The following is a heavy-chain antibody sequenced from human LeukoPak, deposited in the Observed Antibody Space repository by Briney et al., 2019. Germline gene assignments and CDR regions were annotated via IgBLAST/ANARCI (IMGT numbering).Heavy chain of an antibody. D-gene: IGHD1-1*01. J-gene: IGHJ1*01. CDR2: IKQDGSEK. Sequence: GGSLRLSCAASGFTFSSYWMSWVRQAPGKGLEWVANIKQDGSEKYYVDSVKGRFTISRDNAKNSLYPQMNSLKAGDTALYYCVRDGNDGLNDWEYWGQGALVTVSS. CDR1: GFTFSSYW. CDR3: VRDGNDGLNDWEY. V-gene: IGHV3-7*03.